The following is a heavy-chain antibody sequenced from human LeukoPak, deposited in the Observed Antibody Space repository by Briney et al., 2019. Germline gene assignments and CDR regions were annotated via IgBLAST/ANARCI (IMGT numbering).Heavy chain of an antibody. J-gene: IGHJ6*02. CDR2: IYYSGST. D-gene: IGHD4-17*01. CDR1: GGSISSYY. V-gene: IGHV4-59*08. CDR3: ASTVTPYYYYGMDV. Sequence: PSETLSLTCTVSGGSISSYYWSWIRQPPGKGLEWIGYIYYSGSTNYNPSLKSRVTISVDTSKNQFSLKLSSVTAADTAVYYCASTVTPYYYYGMDVWGQGTTVTVSS.